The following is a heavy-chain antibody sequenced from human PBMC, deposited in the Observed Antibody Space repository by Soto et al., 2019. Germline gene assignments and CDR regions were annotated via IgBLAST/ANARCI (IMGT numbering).Heavy chain of an antibody. CDR3: ARGGYSCSRYDY. J-gene: IGHJ4*02. CDR1: GYTFAGHY. CDR2: ISPNSGGT. Sequence: ASVKVSCKASGYTFAGHYLHWVRQAPGQGLEWMGWISPNSGGTNYAQKFQGSVTMTRDTSINTAYMELSRLRSEDTAVYYCARGGYSCSRYDYWGQGTLVTVSS. D-gene: IGHD5-12*01. V-gene: IGHV1-2*04.